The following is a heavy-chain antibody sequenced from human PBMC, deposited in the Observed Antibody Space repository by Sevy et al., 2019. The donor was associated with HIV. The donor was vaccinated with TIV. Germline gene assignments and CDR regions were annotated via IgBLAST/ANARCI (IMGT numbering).Heavy chain of an antibody. Sequence: ASVKVSCKASGYTFTDYYIQWFRQAPGQGLEWMGWINPNTGVTKYAWRFQGRVTMTTRTSITTAYLDLSRLRSDDTAFYFCARSDVSAEYGFDYWGQGTLVTVSS. CDR1: GYTFTDYY. J-gene: IGHJ4*02. V-gene: IGHV1-2*02. CDR3: ARSDVSAEYGFDY. D-gene: IGHD4-17*01. CDR2: INPNTGVT.